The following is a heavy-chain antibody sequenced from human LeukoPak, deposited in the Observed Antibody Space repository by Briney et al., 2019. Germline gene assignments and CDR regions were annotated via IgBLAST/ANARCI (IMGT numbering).Heavy chain of an antibody. CDR1: GFTFSSYA. Sequence: GGSLRLSCAASGFTFSSYAMSWVRQAPGKGLEWVSYISSSSTVMYYADSVKGRFTISRDNAKNSPYLQMNSLRDEDTAVYYCARDPLVLAHYFDYWGQGTLVTVSS. CDR3: ARDPLVLAHYFDY. D-gene: IGHD6-13*01. V-gene: IGHV3-48*02. J-gene: IGHJ4*02. CDR2: ISSSSTVM.